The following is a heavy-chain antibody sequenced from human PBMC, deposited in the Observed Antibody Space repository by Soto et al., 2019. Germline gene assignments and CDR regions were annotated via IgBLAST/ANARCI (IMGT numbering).Heavy chain of an antibody. CDR3: ARDPPHYDSSIPYYYYYMDV. D-gene: IGHD3-3*01. CDR1: GFTVSSNY. J-gene: IGHJ6*03. CDR2: IYSGGST. V-gene: IGHV3-66*01. Sequence: PGGSLRLSCAASGFTVSSNYMSWVRQAPGKGLEWVSVIYSGGSTYYADSVKGRFTISRDNSKNTLYLQMNSLRAEDTAVYYCARDPPHYDSSIPYYYYYMDVWGKGTTVTVSS.